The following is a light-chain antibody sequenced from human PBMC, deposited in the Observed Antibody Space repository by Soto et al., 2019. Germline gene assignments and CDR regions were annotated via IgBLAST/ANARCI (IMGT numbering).Light chain of an antibody. Sequence: DIVMTQSPDSLAVSLGERATINCRSSQSVLFSTNNKNYLAWYQHKQGQPPKLLIYWASARESGVPDRFSGSGSGTDFTLTISSLQAEDVAVYYCQQYYSTPLTFGGGTKVDI. CDR1: QSVLFSTNNKNY. J-gene: IGKJ4*01. CDR3: QQYYSTPLT. CDR2: WAS. V-gene: IGKV4-1*01.